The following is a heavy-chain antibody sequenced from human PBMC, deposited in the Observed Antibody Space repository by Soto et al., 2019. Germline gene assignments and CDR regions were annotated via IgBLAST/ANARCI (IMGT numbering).Heavy chain of an antibody. V-gene: IGHV4-59*01. CDR2: IYYSGST. CDR1: GGSISSYY. CDR3: AREGYDSSGYYPMNASDI. J-gene: IGHJ3*02. D-gene: IGHD3-22*01. Sequence: SETLSLTCTVSGGSISSYYWSWIRQPPGKGLEWIGYIYYSGSTNYNPSLKSRVTISVDTSKNQFSLKLSSVTAADTAVYYCAREGYDSSGYYPMNASDIWGQGTMVTVSS.